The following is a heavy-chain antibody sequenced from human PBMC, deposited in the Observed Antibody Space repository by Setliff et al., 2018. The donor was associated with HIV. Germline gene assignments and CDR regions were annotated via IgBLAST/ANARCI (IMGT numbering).Heavy chain of an antibody. D-gene: IGHD3-3*01. Sequence: ASVKVSCKASGHTFSNYGISWVRQAPGQRLEWMGWINAGNGNTQFSQEFQGRVTITRDTSASTAYMELSSLRSEDMAVYYCARGIYDFWTGYADYWGPGTLVTVSS. CDR3: ARGIYDFWTGYADY. CDR1: GHTFSNYG. J-gene: IGHJ4*02. CDR2: INAGNGNT. V-gene: IGHV1-3*03.